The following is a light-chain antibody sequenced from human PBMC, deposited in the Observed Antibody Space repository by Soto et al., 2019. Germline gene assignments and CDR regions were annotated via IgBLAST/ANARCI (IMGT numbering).Light chain of an antibody. CDR3: QQYNNLPFS. CDR2: DVA. J-gene: IGKJ5*01. V-gene: IGKV3-15*01. CDR1: QGVTTN. Sequence: IVMTQSPDSLSLSPEERFTLSCSAGQGVTTNFAWYHQKSGQSPRLLIDDVATRATGVPARFSGTGSETAFTLTISVLQSEESAVYFCQQYNNLPFSFGQGTRLEI.